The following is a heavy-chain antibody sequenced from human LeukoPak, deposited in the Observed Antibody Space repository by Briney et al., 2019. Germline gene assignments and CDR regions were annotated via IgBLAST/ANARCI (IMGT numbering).Heavy chain of an antibody. J-gene: IGHJ3*02. V-gene: IGHV4-38-2*02. D-gene: IGHD2-15*01. Sequence: ASETLSLTCTVSGYSISSGYYWGWIRQPPGKGLEWIGSIYHSGSTYYNPSHKSRVTISVDTSKNQFSLKLSSVTAADTAVYYCARDEGVVAASDAFDIWGQGTMVTVSS. CDR3: ARDEGVVAASDAFDI. CDR2: IYHSGST. CDR1: GYSISSGYY.